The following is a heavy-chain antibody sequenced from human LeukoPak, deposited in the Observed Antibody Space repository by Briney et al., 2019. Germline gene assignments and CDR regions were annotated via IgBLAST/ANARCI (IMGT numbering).Heavy chain of an antibody. D-gene: IGHD3-3*01. V-gene: IGHV3-30*18. CDR2: ISYDGANK. CDR3: AKDLGWLIPMYYFDY. Sequence: AGGSLRLSCAASGFTFSSYGMHWVRQAPGKGLEWVALISYDGANKYYGDSVKGRFTISRDNSKNTLYLQMNSLRAEDTAVYYCAKDLGWLIPMYYFDYWGQGTLVTVSS. CDR1: GFTFSSYG. J-gene: IGHJ4*02.